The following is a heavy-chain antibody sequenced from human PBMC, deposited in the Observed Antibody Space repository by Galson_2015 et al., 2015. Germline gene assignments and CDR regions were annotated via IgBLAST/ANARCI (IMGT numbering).Heavy chain of an antibody. CDR3: ARAYGDYEGWYFDL. V-gene: IGHV1-8*01. CDR2: MNPNGGNT. J-gene: IGHJ2*01. Sequence: GYTFTIYDINWVRPATGPGLEWMGWMNPNGGNTGYAQKFQGRVTMTRNTSISTAYMELSSLRSEDTAVYYCARAYGDYEGWYFDLWGRGTLVTVSS. CDR1: GYTFTIYD. D-gene: IGHD4-17*01.